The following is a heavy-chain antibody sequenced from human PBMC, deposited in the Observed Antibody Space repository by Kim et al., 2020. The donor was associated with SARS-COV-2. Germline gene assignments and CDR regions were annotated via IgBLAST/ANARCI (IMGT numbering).Heavy chain of an antibody. Sequence: SETLSLTCTVSGGSISSYYWSWIRQPPGKGLEWIGYIYYSGSTNYNPSLKSRVTISVDTSKNQFSLKLSSVTAADTAVYYCARGRWLLLSEDAFDIWGQGTMVTVSS. CDR1: GGSISSYY. CDR3: ARGRWLLLSEDAFDI. D-gene: IGHD3-22*01. J-gene: IGHJ3*02. V-gene: IGHV4-59*13. CDR2: IYYSGST.